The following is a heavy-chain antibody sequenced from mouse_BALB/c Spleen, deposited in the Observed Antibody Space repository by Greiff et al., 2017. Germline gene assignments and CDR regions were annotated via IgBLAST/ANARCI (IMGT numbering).Heavy chain of an antibody. CDR1: GYAFTNYL. CDR3: AAAYYRYDGFAY. V-gene: IGHV1-54*01. J-gene: IGHJ3*01. D-gene: IGHD2-14*01. CDR2: INPGSGGT. Sequence: QVQLKESGAELVRPGTSVKVSCKASGYAFTNYLIEWVKQRPGQGLEWIGVINPGSGGTNYNEKFKGKATLTADKSSSTAYMQLSSLTSDDSAVYFCAAAYYRYDGFAYWGQGTLVTVSA.